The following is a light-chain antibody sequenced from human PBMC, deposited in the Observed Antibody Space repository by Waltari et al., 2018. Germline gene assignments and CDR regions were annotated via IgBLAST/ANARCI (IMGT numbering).Light chain of an antibody. CDR3: QQYYSAPYT. V-gene: IGKV4-1*01. CDR2: GTS. Sequence: DIVMTQSPDSLAVSLGETTTLNCKSSQTILYSSYNKNYLAWYQVKPGQAPKLLVYGTSTRESGVPDRSSGSGSGTDFSLTISSLQAEDVAVYYCQQYYSAPYTFGQGTKLEIK. CDR1: QTILYSSYNKNY. J-gene: IGKJ2*01.